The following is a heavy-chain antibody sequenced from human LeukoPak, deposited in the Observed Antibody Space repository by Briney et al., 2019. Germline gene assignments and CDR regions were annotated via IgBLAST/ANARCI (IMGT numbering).Heavy chain of an antibody. CDR2: IRYDGSNK. CDR1: GFTFSSYG. D-gene: IGHD1-14*01. J-gene: IGHJ1*01. Sequence: PGGSLRLSCAASGFTFSSYGMHWVRQAPGKGLEWVAFIRYDGSNKYYADSVKGRFTISRDNSKNTLYLQMNSLRAEDTAVYYCAKDGVYVPRAEYFQHWGQGTLVTVSS. CDR3: AKDGVYVPRAEYFQH. V-gene: IGHV3-30*02.